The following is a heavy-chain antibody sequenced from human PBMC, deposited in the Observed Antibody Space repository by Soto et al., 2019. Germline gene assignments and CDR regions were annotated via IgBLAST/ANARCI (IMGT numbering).Heavy chain of an antibody. V-gene: IGHV3-33*01. D-gene: IGHD5-18*01. Sequence: QVQLVESGGGVVQPGRSLRLSCAASGFTFSSYGMHWVRQAPGKGLEWVAVIWYDGSNKYYADSVKGRFTISRDNSKNTLYLQMNSLRAEDTAVYYCAREGVQLWLDYWGQGTLVTVSS. CDR1: GFTFSSYG. CDR3: AREGVQLWLDY. CDR2: IWYDGSNK. J-gene: IGHJ4*02.